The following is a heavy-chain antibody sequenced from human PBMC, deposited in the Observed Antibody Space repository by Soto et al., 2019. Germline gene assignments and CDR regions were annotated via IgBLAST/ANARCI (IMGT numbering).Heavy chain of an antibody. CDR1: GYTFTTYA. J-gene: IGHJ4*02. CDR3: AREQHYDLWSGYKELDY. D-gene: IGHD3-3*01. V-gene: IGHV1-3*04. CDR2: INTGHGNT. Sequence: QIQLVQSGAEVKRPGASMRVSCRASGYTFTTYAAHWVRQAPGQGLEWMGWINTGHGNTKYSQKFQGRVSMIRDTPTSTVYLDLSSLKSEDTAVYYCAREQHYDLWSGYKELDYWGQGTLVTVSS.